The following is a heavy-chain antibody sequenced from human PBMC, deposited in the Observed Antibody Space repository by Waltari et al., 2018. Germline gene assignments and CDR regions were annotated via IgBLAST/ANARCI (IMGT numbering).Heavy chain of an antibody. D-gene: IGHD1-26*01. V-gene: IGHV1-18*01. CDR1: GYTFTSYG. Sequence: QVQLVQSGAEVKKPGASVKVSCKASGYTFTSYGISCVRQAPGQGLEWMGWLSAYNGNTTYAQTLQGRVTMTTDTSTSTGYMELRSLRSDDTAVYYCARRDGVYSGSYGCDYWGQGTLVTVSS. CDR3: ARRDGVYSGSYGCDY. CDR2: LSAYNGNT. J-gene: IGHJ4*02.